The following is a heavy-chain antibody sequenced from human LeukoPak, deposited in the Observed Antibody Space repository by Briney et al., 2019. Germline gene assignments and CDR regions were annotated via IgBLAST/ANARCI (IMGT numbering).Heavy chain of an antibody. J-gene: IGHJ4*02. CDR1: GFTFSAYW. D-gene: IGHD3-22*01. V-gene: IGHV3-74*01. CDR3: AVTPYSSGYCCDY. Sequence: GGSLRLSCAASGFTFSAYWMHWVRQAPGKGLVWVGRINDVGSDSTYVDSVKGRFTISRDNSKNTLYLQMNSLRAEDTAVYYCAVTPYSSGYCCDYWGQGTLVTVSS. CDR2: INDVGSDS.